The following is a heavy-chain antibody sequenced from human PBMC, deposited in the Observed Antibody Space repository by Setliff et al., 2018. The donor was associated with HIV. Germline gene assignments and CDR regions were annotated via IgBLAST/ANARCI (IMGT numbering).Heavy chain of an antibody. D-gene: IGHD6-19*01. CDR1: GGSIRSSSYY. Sequence: SETLSLTCNVSGGSIRSSSYYWGWIRQPPGKGLEWIGSIYYRGNTYYNPSLKSRVTISVDTSKNQFSLKLTSVTAADTAVYYCIIAYSSGWLAPMGFDSWGQGTLVTAS. CDR3: IIAYSSGWLAPMGFDS. V-gene: IGHV4-39*01. J-gene: IGHJ4*02. CDR2: IYYRGNT.